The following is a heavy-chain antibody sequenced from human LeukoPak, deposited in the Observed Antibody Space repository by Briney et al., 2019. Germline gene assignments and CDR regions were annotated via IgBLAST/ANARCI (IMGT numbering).Heavy chain of an antibody. CDR3: AREVDSSGWYGY. Sequence: GGSLRISCAASGFTFDDYAMHWVRQRPGKGLEWVSGISWHSGSRGYADSVRGRFTISRDNSKNTLYLQMNSLRAEDTAVYYCAREVDSSGWYGYWGQGTLVTVSS. CDR1: GFTFDDYA. V-gene: IGHV3-9*01. D-gene: IGHD6-19*01. CDR2: ISWHSGSR. J-gene: IGHJ4*02.